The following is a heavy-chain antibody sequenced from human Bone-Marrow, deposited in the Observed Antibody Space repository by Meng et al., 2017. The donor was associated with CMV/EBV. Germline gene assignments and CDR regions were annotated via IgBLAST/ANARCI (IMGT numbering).Heavy chain of an antibody. J-gene: IGHJ6*02. CDR3: ARGGVTTTGTTSYYYGMDV. D-gene: IGHD1-1*01. CDR1: GFSFSDYW. Sequence: GESLKISCAASGFSFSDYWMSWVRQSPGKGLEWVANIKRDGSEKYYVDSVKGRFTISSDNAKNTLFLQMTSLRVEDTAVYYCARGGVTTTGTTSYYYGMDVWGRGTTVTVSS. V-gene: IGHV3-7*01. CDR2: IKRDGSEK.